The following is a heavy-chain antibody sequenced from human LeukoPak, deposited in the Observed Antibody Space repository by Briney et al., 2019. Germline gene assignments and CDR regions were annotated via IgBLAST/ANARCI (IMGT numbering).Heavy chain of an antibody. V-gene: IGHV3-7*01. J-gene: IGHJ6*03. Sequence: GGSLRLSCAASGFTFSRYWMSWVRQAPGKGLEWVANIKQDGSEKYYVDSVKGRFTISRDNAKNSLYLQMNSLRAEDTAVYYCARDRTPTYYYYMDVWGKGTTVTVSS. CDR2: IKQDGSEK. CDR1: GFTFSRYW. D-gene: IGHD1-1*01. CDR3: ARDRTPTYYYYMDV.